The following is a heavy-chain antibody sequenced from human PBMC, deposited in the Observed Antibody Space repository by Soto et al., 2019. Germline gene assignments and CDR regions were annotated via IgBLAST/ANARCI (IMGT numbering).Heavy chain of an antibody. CDR2: IYYSGTT. CDR1: GGSISSGGHY. J-gene: IGHJ5*02. CDR3: ARGGNSRRFDP. Sequence: QVQLQESGPGLVRPTQTLSHTCTVSGGSISSGGHYWGWIRQHPGKGLEWIGYIYYSGTTYYNPSLKSRIAISVDTSKNQFSLSLSSVTAADTAVYYCARGGNSRRFDPWGQGTLVTVSS. D-gene: IGHD1-1*01. V-gene: IGHV4-31*03.